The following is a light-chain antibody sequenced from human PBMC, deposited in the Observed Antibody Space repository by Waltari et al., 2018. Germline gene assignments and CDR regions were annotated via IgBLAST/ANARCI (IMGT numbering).Light chain of an antibody. J-gene: IGLJ2*01. V-gene: IGLV2-23*01. CDR2: AGR. CDR3: SSYAGSSKGV. CDR1: SSDVGHYKR. Sequence: QSALTQPASVSGSPGQSITISCTGTSSDVGHYKRVPWYQQHPGKAPKLMIYAGRKRPSGVSDRFSGSKSGDMASLTISGLQPEDEAEYFCSSYAGSSKGVFGGGTKVTVL.